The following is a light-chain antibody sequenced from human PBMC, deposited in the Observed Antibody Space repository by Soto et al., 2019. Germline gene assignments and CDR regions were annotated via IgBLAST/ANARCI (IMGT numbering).Light chain of an antibody. Sequence: EIVLTQSPGTLSLSPGERATLSCRASQSVRSNYLAWYQQKPGQAPRLLIYGASSRATGIPDRFSGSGSGTDFTLTISSLEPEDFAVYCCQQYGSSPPYTFGQGNKLEIK. CDR2: GAS. V-gene: IGKV3-20*01. CDR3: QQYGSSPPYT. CDR1: QSVRSNY. J-gene: IGKJ2*01.